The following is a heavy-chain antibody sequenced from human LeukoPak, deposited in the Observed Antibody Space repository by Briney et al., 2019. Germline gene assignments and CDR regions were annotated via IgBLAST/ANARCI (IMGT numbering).Heavy chain of an antibody. CDR1: GFTFSSYR. CDR2: ISTSSSSK. CDR3: ARAPSGWHATDV. D-gene: IGHD6-19*01. J-gene: IGHJ6*02. V-gene: IGHV3-21*01. Sequence: GGSLRLSCAVSGFTFSSYRMSWVRQAPGKGLEWVSSISTSSSSKYYADSVKGRFTVSRDNAKNSLDLQMNSLRAEDTAVYYCARAPSGWHATDVWGQGTTVTVSS.